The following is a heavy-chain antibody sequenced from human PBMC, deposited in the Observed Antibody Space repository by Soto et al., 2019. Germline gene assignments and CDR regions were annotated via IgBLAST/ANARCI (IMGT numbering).Heavy chain of an antibody. Sequence: PSVKVSCKASGYTFTSYAMHWVRQAPGQRLEWMGWINAGNGNTKYSQKLQGRVTITRDTSASTAYMELSSLRSEDTAVYYCARGGSIYWYFDLWGSGTLVTVYS. CDR1: GYTFTSYA. V-gene: IGHV1-3*01. CDR2: INAGNGNT. D-gene: IGHD1-26*01. CDR3: ARGGSIYWYFDL. J-gene: IGHJ2*01.